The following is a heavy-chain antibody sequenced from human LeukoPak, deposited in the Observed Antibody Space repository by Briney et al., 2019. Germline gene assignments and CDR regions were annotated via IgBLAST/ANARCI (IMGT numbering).Heavy chain of an antibody. D-gene: IGHD3-3*01. Sequence: ASVRVSCKASGGTFSSYAISWVRQAPGQGLEWMGGIIPIFDTPNYAQKFQGRVTIIADKSTSTAYMELSSLRSDDTAVYYCARSVTIFGVATLGYWGQGTPVTVSS. J-gene: IGHJ4*02. CDR1: GGTFSSYA. CDR2: IIPIFDTP. V-gene: IGHV1-69*06. CDR3: ARSVTIFGVATLGY.